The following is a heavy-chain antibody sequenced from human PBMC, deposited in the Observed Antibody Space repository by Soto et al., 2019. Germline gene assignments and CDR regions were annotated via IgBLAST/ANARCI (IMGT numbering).Heavy chain of an antibody. Sequence: SETLSLTCTVSGVSINSHYWGWIRQSPGKGLEWIAYMHHSGSTNYNPSLNSRVTISVDTSKNQFSLTVTSVTAADTAVYYCGRRIVATETFDYWGQGTLVTVSS. CDR2: MHHSGST. CDR3: GRRIVATETFDY. CDR1: GVSINSHY. V-gene: IGHV4-59*08. D-gene: IGHD5-12*01. J-gene: IGHJ4*02.